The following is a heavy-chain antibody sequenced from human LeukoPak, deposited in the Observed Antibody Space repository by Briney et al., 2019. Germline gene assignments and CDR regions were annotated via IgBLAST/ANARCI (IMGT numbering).Heavy chain of an antibody. CDR1: GYTFTGYY. V-gene: IGHV1-2*02. J-gene: IGHJ5*02. CDR3: ARDHSSRPNWFDP. CDR2: INPNSGGT. D-gene: IGHD6-13*01. Sequence: ASVKVSSKASGYTFTGYYMHSVRQAPGQRLEWMGWINPNSGGTNYAQKFQGRVTMTRDTSISTAYMELSRLRSDDTAVYYCARDHSSRPNWFDPWGQGTLVTVSS.